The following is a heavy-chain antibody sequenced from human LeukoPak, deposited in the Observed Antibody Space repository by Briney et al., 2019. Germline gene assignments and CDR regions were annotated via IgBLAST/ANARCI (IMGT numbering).Heavy chain of an antibody. Sequence: GGSLGLSCAASGFTFSDYYMSWIRQAPGKGLEWVSYISSSGSTIYYADSVKGRFTISRDNAKNSLYLQMNSLRAEDTAVYYCARDDSSLEHFDYWGQGTLVTVSS. CDR1: GFTFSDYY. J-gene: IGHJ4*02. V-gene: IGHV3-11*01. CDR3: ARDDSSLEHFDY. CDR2: ISSSGSTI. D-gene: IGHD3-22*01.